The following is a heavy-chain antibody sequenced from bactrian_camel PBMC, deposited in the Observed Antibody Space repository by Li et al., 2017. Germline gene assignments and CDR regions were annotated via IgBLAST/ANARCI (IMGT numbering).Heavy chain of an antibody. CDR2: IYSGGRGT. CDR3: AADSRCNGGYLRRIAWEYDN. Sequence: HVQLVESGGGSVQAGGSLRLSCAVSGVSYCLGWFRQVPGKEREAVASIYSGGRGTYYADSVKGRFTMSRDNDWRTVYLQMNGLTPEDTAMYYCAADSRCNGGYLRRIAWEYDNWGQGTQVTVS. V-gene: IGHV3-3*01. CDR1: GVSYC. J-gene: IGHJ4*01. D-gene: IGHD2*01.